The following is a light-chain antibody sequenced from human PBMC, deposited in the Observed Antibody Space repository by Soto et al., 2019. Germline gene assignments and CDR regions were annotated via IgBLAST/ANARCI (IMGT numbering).Light chain of an antibody. CDR1: QSLLHSNGFNY. CDR2: LGS. J-gene: IGKJ1*01. Sequence: DIVMTQSPLSLPVTPGEPASISCRSSQSLLHSNGFNYLDWYLQKPVQSPQLLIYLGSTRASGVPDRFSGSGSGTDFTLKISRVEAEDVGVYYCMQALQTGGTFGQGTKGEIK. V-gene: IGKV2-28*01. CDR3: MQALQTGGT.